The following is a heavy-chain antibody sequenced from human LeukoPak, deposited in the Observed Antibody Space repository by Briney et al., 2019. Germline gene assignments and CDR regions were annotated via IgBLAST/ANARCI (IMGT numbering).Heavy chain of an antibody. Sequence: PGGSLRLSCVASGFTFSNYWMSWVRQAPGKGLDLVSAISGSGGSTSYAGSLKGRFTLSRDNAKKSQYLLMIRLGAADTADYYLATSLSGWRNDHDMDVWGKGTKVTISS. CDR3: ATSLSGWRNDHDMDV. D-gene: IGHD6-19*01. V-gene: IGHV3-23*01. CDR1: GFTFSNYW. J-gene: IGHJ6*03. CDR2: ISGSGGST.